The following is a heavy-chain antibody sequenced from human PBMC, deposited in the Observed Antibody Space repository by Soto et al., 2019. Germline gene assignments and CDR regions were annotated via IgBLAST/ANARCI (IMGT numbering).Heavy chain of an antibody. V-gene: IGHV1-18*01. D-gene: IGHD5-18*01. CDR1: GYTFTSYG. Sequence: ASVKVSCKASGYTFTSYGISWVRQAPGQGREWMGWISAYNGNTNYAQKFQGRVTMTTDTSTSTAYMELRSLRSDDTAVYYCSRGSTVETANFCGQGILVTVSS. J-gene: IGHJ4*02. CDR2: ISAYNGNT. CDR3: SRGSTVETANF.